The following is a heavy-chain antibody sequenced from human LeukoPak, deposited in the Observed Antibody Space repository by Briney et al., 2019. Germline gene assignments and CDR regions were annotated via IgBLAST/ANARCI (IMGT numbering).Heavy chain of an antibody. CDR1: GFNFNSYS. CDR2: ISSSSSYI. J-gene: IGHJ4*02. V-gene: IGHV3-21*01. Sequence: GSLKLSCAASGFNFNSYSMNWVRQAPGKGLEWVSSISSSSSYIYYADSVKGRFTISRDNAKNSLYLQMNSLRAEDTAVYYCARDRNGFPLGYWGQGTLVTVSS. CDR3: ARDRNGFPLGY. D-gene: IGHD2-8*01.